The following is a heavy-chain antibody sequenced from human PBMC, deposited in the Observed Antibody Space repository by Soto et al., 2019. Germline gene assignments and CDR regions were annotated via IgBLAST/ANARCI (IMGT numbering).Heavy chain of an antibody. V-gene: IGHV4-59*08. CDR2: IYYSGST. J-gene: IGHJ5*02. CDR1: GGSISSYY. D-gene: IGHD3-9*01. CDR3: ARHTYYDILTGTANWFDP. Sequence: TSETLSLTCTVSGGSISSYYWSWIRQPPGKGLEWIGYIYYSGSTNYNPSLKSRVTISVDTSKNQFSLKLSSVTAADTAVYYCARHTYYDILTGTANWFDPWGQGTLVTVSS.